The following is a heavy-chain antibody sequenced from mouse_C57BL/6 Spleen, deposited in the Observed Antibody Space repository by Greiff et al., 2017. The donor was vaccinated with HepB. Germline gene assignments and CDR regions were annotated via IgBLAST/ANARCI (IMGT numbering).Heavy chain of an antibody. J-gene: IGHJ3*01. D-gene: IGHD3-2*02. CDR2: ISYSGST. Sequence: VQLQQSGPGMVKPSQSLSLTCTVTGYSITSGYDWHWIRHFPGNKLEWMGYISYSGSTNYNPSLKSRISITHDTSKNHFFLKLNSVTTEDTATYYCARGTAQATFAYWGQGTLVTVSA. CDR1: GYSITSGYD. V-gene: IGHV3-1*01. CDR3: ARGTAQATFAY.